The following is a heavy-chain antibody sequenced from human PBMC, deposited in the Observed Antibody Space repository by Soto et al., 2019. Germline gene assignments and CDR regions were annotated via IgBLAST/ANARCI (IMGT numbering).Heavy chain of an antibody. D-gene: IGHD3-10*01. CDR3: ARVSRRYYYGSGSYAENDAFDI. J-gene: IGHJ3*02. CDR1: GFTFSDYY. CDR2: ISSSSSYT. V-gene: IGHV3-11*06. Sequence: GGSLRLSCAASGFTFSDYYMSWIRQAPGKGLEWVSYISSSSSYTNYADSVKGRFTISRDNAKNSLYLQMNSLRAEDTAVYYCARVSRRYYYGSGSYAENDAFDIWGQGTMVTVSS.